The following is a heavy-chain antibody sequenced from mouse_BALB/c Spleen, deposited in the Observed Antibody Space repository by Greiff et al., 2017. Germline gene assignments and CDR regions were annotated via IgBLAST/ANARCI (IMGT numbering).Heavy chain of an antibody. Sequence: EVKLMESGGDLVKPGGSLKLSCAASGFTFSSYGMSWVRQTPDKRLEWVATISSGGSYTYYPDSVKGRFTISRDNAKNTLYLQMSSLKSEDTAMYYCARHPTYRYYAMDYWGQGTSVTVSS. D-gene: IGHD4-1*01. J-gene: IGHJ4*01. CDR3: ARHPTYRYYAMDY. V-gene: IGHV5-6*01. CDR1: GFTFSSYG. CDR2: ISSGGSYT.